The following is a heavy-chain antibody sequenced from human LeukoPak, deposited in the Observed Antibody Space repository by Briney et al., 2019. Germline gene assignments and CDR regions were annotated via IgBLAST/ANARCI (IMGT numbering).Heavy chain of an antibody. Sequence: PGGSLRLSCAASGFTFSSYAMSWVRQAPGKGLEWVSAISGSGGSTYYADSVKGRFTISRDNARNILYLQMNSLRVEDTAIYYCVRGTNDWTGIDYWGQGILVTVSS. V-gene: IGHV3-23*01. CDR3: VRGTNDWTGIDY. D-gene: IGHD2-8*01. CDR1: GFTFSSYA. J-gene: IGHJ4*02. CDR2: ISGSGGST.